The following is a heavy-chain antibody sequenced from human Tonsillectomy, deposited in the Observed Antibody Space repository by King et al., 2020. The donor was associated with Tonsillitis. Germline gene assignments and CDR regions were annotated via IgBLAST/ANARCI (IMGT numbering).Heavy chain of an antibody. CDR3: GKYICKSSTCYVDY. CDR2: ITWDGGST. J-gene: IGHJ4*02. CDR1: GFTFDESA. D-gene: IGHD2-2*01. Sequence: VQLVESGGVVVQPGGSLRLSCAASGFTFDESAMHWVRQAPGKGLEWVSLITWDGGSTYYVESVKGRFTISRDNSKNSLYLQMNSRRAEDTAFYYCGKYICKSSTCYVDYWGQGTLVTVSS. V-gene: IGHV3-43D*03.